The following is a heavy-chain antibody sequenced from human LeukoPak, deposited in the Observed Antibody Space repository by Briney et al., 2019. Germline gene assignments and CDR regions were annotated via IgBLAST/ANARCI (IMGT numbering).Heavy chain of an antibody. D-gene: IGHD3-10*01. CDR1: GGSISSSSYY. CDR2: IYYSGST. Sequence: SETLSLTCTVSGGSISSSSYYWGWIRQPPGEGLEWFGSIYYSGSTYYNPSLKSRVTISVDTSKNQFSLKLSSVTAADTAVYYCARDTMVRGVIIDCYWGQGTLVTVSS. CDR3: ARDTMVRGVIIDCY. V-gene: IGHV4-39*07. J-gene: IGHJ4*02.